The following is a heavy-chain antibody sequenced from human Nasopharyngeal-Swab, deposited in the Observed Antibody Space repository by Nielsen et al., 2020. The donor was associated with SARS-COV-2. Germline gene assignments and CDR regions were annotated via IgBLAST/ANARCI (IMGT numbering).Heavy chain of an antibody. V-gene: IGHV3-53*01. J-gene: IGHJ6*02. CDR2: IYSGGST. CDR3: AREWYYDYVWGSSSGMDV. D-gene: IGHD3-16*01. Sequence: GGSLRLSFAASGFTVSSNHMSWVRQAPGKGLEWVSVIYSGGSTYYADSVKGRFTISRDNSKNTLYLQMNSLRAEDTAVYYCAREWYYDYVWGSSSGMDVWGQGTTVTVFS. CDR1: GFTVSSNH.